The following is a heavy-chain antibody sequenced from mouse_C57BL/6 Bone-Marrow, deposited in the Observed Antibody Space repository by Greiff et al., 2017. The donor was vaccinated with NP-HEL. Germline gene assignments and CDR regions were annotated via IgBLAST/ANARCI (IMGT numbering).Heavy chain of an antibody. J-gene: IGHJ1*03. D-gene: IGHD1-1*01. CDR2: IYPGDGDT. CDR1: GYAFSSSW. V-gene: IGHV1-82*01. CDR3: ARGGYGSSPYWYFDV. Sequence: QVQLQQSGPELVKPGASVKISCKASGYAFSSSWMNWVKQRPGKGLEWIGRIYPGDGDTNYNGKFKGKATLTADKSSSTAYMQLSSLTSEDSAVYFCARGGYGSSPYWYFDVWGTGTTVTVSS.